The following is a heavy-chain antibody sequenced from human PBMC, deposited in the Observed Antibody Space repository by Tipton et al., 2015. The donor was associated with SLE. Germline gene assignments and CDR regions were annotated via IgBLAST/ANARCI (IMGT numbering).Heavy chain of an antibody. CDR1: GDSISNYY. V-gene: IGHV4-59*01. D-gene: IGHD7-27*01. CDR3: ARDAGGSLGMESYYYYMDV. Sequence: LRLSCTVSGDSISNYYWSWIRQPPGKGLEWIGYIYYSGSTNYNPSLKSRVTISVDTSKNQFSLKLSSVTAADTAVYYCARDAGGSLGMESYYYYMDVWGKGTTVTVSS. CDR2: IYYSGST. J-gene: IGHJ6*03.